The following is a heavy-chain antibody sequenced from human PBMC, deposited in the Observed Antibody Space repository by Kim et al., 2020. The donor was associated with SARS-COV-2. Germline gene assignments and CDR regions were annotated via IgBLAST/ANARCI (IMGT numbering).Heavy chain of an antibody. J-gene: IGHJ4*02. V-gene: IGHV4-39*01. CDR2: IYYSGST. D-gene: IGHD6-13*01. CDR1: GGSISSSSYY. Sequence: SETLSLTCTVSGGSISSSSYYWGWIRQPPGKGLEWIGSIYYSGSTYYNPSLKSRVTISVDTSKNQFSLKLSSVTAADTAVYYCARHLRRIAAAVGLDYWGQGTLVTVSS. CDR3: ARHLRRIAAAVGLDY.